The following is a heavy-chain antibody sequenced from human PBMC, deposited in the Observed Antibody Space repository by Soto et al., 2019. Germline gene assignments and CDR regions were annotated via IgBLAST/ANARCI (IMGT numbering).Heavy chain of an antibody. CDR1: GDSITAYY. CDR3: ARDKGGEFLKGSGMEV. V-gene: IGHV4-59*01. CDR2: IYHNGET. Sequence: QMQLQESGPGLVKPSETLSLICSVSGDSITAYYLSWLRQSPGKELEWIGYIYHNGETNYQPSLKSRVTISADTSKTQYSLRLSSVTAADTGVYYCARDKGGEFLKGSGMEVWGQGTTVIVSS. D-gene: IGHD3-10*01. J-gene: IGHJ6*02.